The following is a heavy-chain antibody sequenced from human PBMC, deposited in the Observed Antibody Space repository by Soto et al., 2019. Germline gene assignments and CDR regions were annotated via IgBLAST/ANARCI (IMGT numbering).Heavy chain of an antibody. D-gene: IGHD3-3*01. Sequence: SETLSLTCAVYDESFSDYFWSWIRQPPGKGLEWIGEVNHTGSTNYNPSLKSRVTISEDTSKNQFSLKLNSVTAADTAVYYCARENDFWSGPNGLDVWGQGTTVTVSS. J-gene: IGHJ6*02. CDR3: ARENDFWSGPNGLDV. CDR1: DESFSDYF. CDR2: VNHTGST. V-gene: IGHV4-34*01.